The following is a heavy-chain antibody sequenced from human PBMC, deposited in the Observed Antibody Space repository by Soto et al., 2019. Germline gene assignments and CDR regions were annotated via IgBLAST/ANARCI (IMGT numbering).Heavy chain of an antibody. Sequence: QVQLVQSGAEVRKPGASVKVSCKASGFTFTSYDINWVRQATGLGLEWMGWMNPDSGDTGYARKFQGRVTMTRDTSISTAYMELSSLRSEDTAVYHCARGRRDYYDSCDWVPLAYWGQGTLVTVSS. CDR2: MNPDSGDT. CDR1: GFTFTSYD. J-gene: IGHJ4*02. V-gene: IGHV1-8*01. D-gene: IGHD3-22*01. CDR3: ARGRRDYYDSCDWVPLAY.